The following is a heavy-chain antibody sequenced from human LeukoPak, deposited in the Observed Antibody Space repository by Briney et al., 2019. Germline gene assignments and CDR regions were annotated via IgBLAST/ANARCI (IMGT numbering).Heavy chain of an antibody. J-gene: IGHJ4*02. V-gene: IGHV3-23*01. Sequence: PGGSLRLSCAASGFTFSNYAMSWVRQAPGKGLEWVSAIIGSGGSTYYADSVKGRFTISRDNSKNTLYLQMNSLRAEDTAVSYCANGFYFDYWGQGTLVTVSS. CDR1: GFTFSNYA. CDR2: IIGSGGST. CDR3: ANGFYFDY. D-gene: IGHD5-12*01.